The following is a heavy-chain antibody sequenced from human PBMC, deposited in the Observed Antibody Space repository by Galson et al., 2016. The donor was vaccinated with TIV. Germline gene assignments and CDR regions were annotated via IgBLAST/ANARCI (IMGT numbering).Heavy chain of an antibody. D-gene: IGHD3-10*01. CDR2: INPIFGTA. J-gene: IGHJ4*02. CDR1: GGTFSNFV. Sequence: SVKVSCKASGGTFSNFVISWVRQAPGQGLEWIGSINPIFGTANYAQKFQGRVTITAVTSTSTIYMELSSLRSEDTAVYYCARGRGYYFGSGSSYFDYWGQGSLVTVSS. CDR3: ARGRGYYFGSGSSYFDY. V-gene: IGHV1-69*06.